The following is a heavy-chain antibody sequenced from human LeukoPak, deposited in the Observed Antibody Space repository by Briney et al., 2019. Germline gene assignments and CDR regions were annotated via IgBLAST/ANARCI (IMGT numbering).Heavy chain of an antibody. CDR1: GGTFSSYA. CDR2: INPNSGGT. Sequence: ASVKVSCKASGGTFSSYAISWVRQAPGQGLEWMGWINPNSGGTNYAQKFQGWVTMTRDTSISTAYMELSRLRSDDTAVYYCARDRLYGSGKIFSTSGYGMDVWGQGTTVTVSS. CDR3: ARDRLYGSGKIFSTSGYGMDV. D-gene: IGHD3-10*01. J-gene: IGHJ6*02. V-gene: IGHV1-2*04.